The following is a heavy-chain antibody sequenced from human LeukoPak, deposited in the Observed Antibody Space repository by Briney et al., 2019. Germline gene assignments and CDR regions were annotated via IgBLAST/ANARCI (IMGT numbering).Heavy chain of an antibody. J-gene: IGHJ4*02. Sequence: KSSETLSLTCTVSGGSISSGGYYWSWIRQPPGKGLEWIGYIYYSGSTNYNPSLKSRVTISVDTSKNQFSLKLSSVTAADTAVYYCARSHVVDTAMDFDYWGQGTLVTVSS. CDR3: ARSHVVDTAMDFDY. CDR1: GGSISSGGYY. CDR2: IYYSGST. V-gene: IGHV4-61*08. D-gene: IGHD5-18*01.